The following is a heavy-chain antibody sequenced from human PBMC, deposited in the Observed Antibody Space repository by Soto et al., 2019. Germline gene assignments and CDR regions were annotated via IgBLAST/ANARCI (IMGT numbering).Heavy chain of an antibody. V-gene: IGHV4-31*03. J-gene: IGHJ4*02. Sequence: QLQLQESGPGLVKPSQTLSLTCTVSGGSVSRGGYFWNWIRQHPGKGLEWIGYICYSGSTSYNPSLKNRVSISVDPSNNQFSLRLSSATAADTAVYYCARAYPPDYRSGSRGSFDYWGQGTLVTVSA. D-gene: IGHD3-3*01. CDR1: GGSVSRGGYF. CDR2: ICYSGST. CDR3: ARAYPPDYRSGSRGSFDY.